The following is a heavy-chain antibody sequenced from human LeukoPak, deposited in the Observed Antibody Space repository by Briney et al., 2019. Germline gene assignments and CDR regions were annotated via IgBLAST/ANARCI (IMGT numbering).Heavy chain of an antibody. CDR2: MNPNSGNT. CDR1: GYTFTSYD. J-gene: IGHJ5*02. Sequence: GASVKVSCKASGYTFTSYDINWVRQTTGQGLEWMGWMNPNSGNTGYAQKFQGRVTMTRNTSISTAYMELSSLRSEDTAVYYCARGYCTNGVCRWFDPWGQGTLVTVSS. D-gene: IGHD2-8*01. CDR3: ARGYCTNGVCRWFDP. V-gene: IGHV1-8*01.